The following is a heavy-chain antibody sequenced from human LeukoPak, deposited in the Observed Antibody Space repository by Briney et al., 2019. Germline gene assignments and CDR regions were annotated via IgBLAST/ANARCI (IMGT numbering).Heavy chain of an antibody. V-gene: IGHV3-48*03. J-gene: IGHJ4*02. CDR2: IHSSGSSI. Sequence: GGSLRLSCVASGFTFSNYDMNWVRQAPGKGLEWVSYIHSSGSSIYYADSVKGRFTISRDNAKNSLNLQMNSLRAADTAVYYCVGKLTGTTYFHYWGQGTLVTFSS. D-gene: IGHD1-1*01. CDR1: GFTFSNYD. CDR3: VGKLTGTTYFHY.